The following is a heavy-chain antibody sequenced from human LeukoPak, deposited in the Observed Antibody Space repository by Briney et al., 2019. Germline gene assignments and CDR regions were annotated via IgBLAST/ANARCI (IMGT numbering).Heavy chain of an antibody. CDR1: GGTFSIYA. V-gene: IGHV1-69*13. Sequence: VASVTVSCTASGGTFSIYAISWVRQAPGQGLEWMGGIIPIFGTANYAQKFQGRVTITADESTSTAYMELSSLRSEDTAVYYCARVPPPVVIVGAKDYYYYGMDVWGQGTTVTVSS. CDR3: ARVPPPVVIVGAKDYYYYGMDV. CDR2: IIPIFGTA. D-gene: IGHD1-26*01. J-gene: IGHJ6*02.